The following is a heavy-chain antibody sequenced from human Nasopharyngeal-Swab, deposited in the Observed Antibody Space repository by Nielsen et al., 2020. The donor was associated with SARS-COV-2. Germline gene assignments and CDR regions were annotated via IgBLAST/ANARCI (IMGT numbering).Heavy chain of an antibody. Sequence: SETLSLTCTVSGYSISSGYYWGWIRQPPGKGLEWIGSIYHSGSTYYNPSLKSRVTISVDTSKNQFSLKLSSVTAADTAVYYCARDYYGSGILDYWGQRTLVTVSS. J-gene: IGHJ4*02. V-gene: IGHV4-38-2*02. CDR1: GYSISSGYY. CDR2: IYHSGST. D-gene: IGHD3-10*01. CDR3: ARDYYGSGILDY.